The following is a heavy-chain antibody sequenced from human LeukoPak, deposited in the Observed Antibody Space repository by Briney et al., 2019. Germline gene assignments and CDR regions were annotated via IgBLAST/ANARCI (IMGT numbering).Heavy chain of an antibody. D-gene: IGHD4-17*01. CDR3: ARGLYGDYGRVDAFDI. V-gene: IGHV4-59*01. J-gene: IGHJ3*02. CDR2: IYYSGST. CDR1: GGPISSYY. Sequence: PSETLSLTCTVSGGPISSYYWSWIRQPPGKGLEWIGYIYYSGSTNYNPSLKSRVTISVDTSKNQFSLKLSSVTAADTAVYYCARGLYGDYGRVDAFDIWGQGTMVTVSS.